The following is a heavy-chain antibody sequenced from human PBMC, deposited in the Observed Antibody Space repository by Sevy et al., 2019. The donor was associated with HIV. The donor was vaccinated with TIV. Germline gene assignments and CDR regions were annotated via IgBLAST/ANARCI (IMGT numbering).Heavy chain of an antibody. CDR3: ASHDWGREDY. V-gene: IGHV4-38-2*01. CDR2: IHHSGST. D-gene: IGHD7-27*01. J-gene: IGHJ4*02. CDR1: GYSISSSYW. Sequence: SETLSLTCVVSGYSISSSYWWDWFRRPPGKGLEWIGAIHHSGSTQYTRSLKSRVTVSADTSKNQFSLRLSSMTAADTAVYYCASHDWGREDYWGQGTLVTASS.